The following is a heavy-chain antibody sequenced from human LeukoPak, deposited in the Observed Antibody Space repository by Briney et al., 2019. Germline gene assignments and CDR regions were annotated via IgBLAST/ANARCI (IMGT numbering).Heavy chain of an antibody. CDR2: IHHDGSNK. CDR1: GFTFSSYG. D-gene: IGHD1-26*01. J-gene: IGHJ4*02. CDR3: AKEVGPFDY. V-gene: IGHV3-30*02. Sequence: RAGGSLRLPCAASGFTFSSYGMHWVRQAPGKGLDWVAFIHHDGSNKYYADSVRGRFTISRDNSKNTLYLQMNSLRAEDTAVYYCAKEVGPFDYWGQGTLVIVSS.